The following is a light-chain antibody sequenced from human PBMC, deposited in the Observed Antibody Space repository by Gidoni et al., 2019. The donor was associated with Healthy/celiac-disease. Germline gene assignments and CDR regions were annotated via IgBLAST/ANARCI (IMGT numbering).Light chain of an antibody. CDR1: SRDVGSYNL. J-gene: IGLJ3*02. V-gene: IGLV2-23*01. Sequence: QSALTQPASVSGSPGQSITISCTGTSRDVGSYNLVSWYQQHPGKAPKLMIYEGSTRPSGVSNRFSGSKSGNTASLTISGLQAEDEADYYCCSYAGSSTWVFGGGTKLTVL. CDR2: EGS. CDR3: CSYAGSSTWV.